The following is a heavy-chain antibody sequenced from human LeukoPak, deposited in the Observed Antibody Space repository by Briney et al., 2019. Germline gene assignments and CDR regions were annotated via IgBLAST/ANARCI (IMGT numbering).Heavy chain of an antibody. Sequence: NSSQTLSLTCTVSGGSISSGGYYWSWIRQHPGKGLEWIGYIYYSGSTYYNPSLKSRVTISVDTSKNQFSLKLSFVTAADTAVYYCAILFTVVTPTAYDYFDYWGQGTLVTVSS. V-gene: IGHV4-31*03. D-gene: IGHD4-23*01. J-gene: IGHJ4*02. CDR2: IYYSGST. CDR3: AILFTVVTPTAYDYFDY. CDR1: GGSISSGGYY.